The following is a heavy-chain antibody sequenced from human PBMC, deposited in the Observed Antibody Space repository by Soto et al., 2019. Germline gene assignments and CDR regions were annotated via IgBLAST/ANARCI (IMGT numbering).Heavy chain of an antibody. CDR2: IYYSGRT. J-gene: IGHJ5*02. Sequence: PSETLSLTCTASGDSIRGDYWSWIRQHPGKGLEWIGYIYYSGRTYYNPSLKSRVTISVDTSKNQFSLKLSSVTAADTAVYYCARVFSDSSSFFDPWGQGTLVTVSS. V-gene: IGHV4-31*03. CDR1: GDSIRGDY. D-gene: IGHD6-13*01. CDR3: ARVFSDSSSFFDP.